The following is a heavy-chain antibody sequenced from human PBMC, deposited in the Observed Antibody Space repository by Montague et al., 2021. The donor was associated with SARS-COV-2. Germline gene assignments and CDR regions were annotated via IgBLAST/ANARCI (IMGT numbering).Heavy chain of an antibody. D-gene: IGHD2-21*01. Sequence: SETLSLTCAVYNASFSGYYWSWIRQPPGKGLEWVGEIDHGGTANYNPSLKSRVAISIDTSKTQFSLKLTPVTAADTAVYYCARLREGLVLSPILGLGPYYSYYYVDVWGKGTTVTVSS. J-gene: IGHJ6*03. CDR2: IDHGGTA. CDR3: ARLREGLVLSPILGLGPYYSYYYVDV. V-gene: IGHV4-34*01. CDR1: NASFSGYY.